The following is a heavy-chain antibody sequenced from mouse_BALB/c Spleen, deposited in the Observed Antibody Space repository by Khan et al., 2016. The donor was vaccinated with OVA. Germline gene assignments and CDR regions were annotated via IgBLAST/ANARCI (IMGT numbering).Heavy chain of an antibody. J-gene: IGHJ2*02. CDR2: INPTSGYT. CDR1: GYTFTSYW. CDR3: ARYCIDY. V-gene: IGHV1-7*01. Sequence: VQLQQSGAELAKPGASVKMSCTASGYTFTSYWMHWIKQRPGQGLEWIGYINPTSGYTDYNQKFKDKATLTADKSSSTAYMQMSSLTSDDSAVYYCARYCIDYWGQGTSLTVSS.